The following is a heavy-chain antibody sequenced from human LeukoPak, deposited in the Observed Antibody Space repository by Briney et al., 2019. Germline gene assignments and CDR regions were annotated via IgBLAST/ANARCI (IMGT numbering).Heavy chain of an antibody. Sequence: GGSLRLSCAASGFTFNNYGMHWVRQAPGKGLEWVAVIWYDGSNKHYVDSVKGRFTISRDISKNTLYLQMNSLRAEDTAVYYCASPGTDDIGEALDIWGQGTMVTVSS. CDR1: GFTFNNYG. V-gene: IGHV3-33*01. D-gene: IGHD3-3*01. J-gene: IGHJ3*02. CDR3: ASPGTDDIGEALDI. CDR2: IWYDGSNK.